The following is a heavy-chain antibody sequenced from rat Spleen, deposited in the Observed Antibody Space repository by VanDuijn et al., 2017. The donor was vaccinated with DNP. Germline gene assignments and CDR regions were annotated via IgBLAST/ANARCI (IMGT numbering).Heavy chain of an antibody. J-gene: IGHJ4*01. CDR2: ILKKEAT. CDR3: ARDLIIRDTTSAMDA. CDR1: GFSLTSYN. Sequence: QVQLKESGPGLVQPSQTLSLTCTVAGFSLTSYNVHWVRQPTGKGLEWMGVILKKEATRDKSAIKSRLSLSKATSKSQVFLKLNRLQTEDTATYYCARDLIIRDTTSAMDAWGQGTSVTVSS. D-gene: IGHD4-3*01. V-gene: IGHV2-41*01.